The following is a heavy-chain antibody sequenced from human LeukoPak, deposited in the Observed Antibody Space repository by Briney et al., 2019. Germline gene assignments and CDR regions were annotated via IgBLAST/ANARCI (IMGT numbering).Heavy chain of an antibody. D-gene: IGHD3-3*01. CDR3: ARERGGIFGVVIHYYYGMDV. CDR2: INPSGGST. Sequence: ASVKVSCKASGYTFSSYGISWVRQAPGQGLEWMGIINPSGGSTSYAQKFQGRVTMTRDTSTSTVYMELSSLRSEDTAVYYCARERGGIFGVVIHYYYGMDVWGQGTTVTVSS. CDR1: GYTFSSYG. J-gene: IGHJ6*02. V-gene: IGHV1-46*01.